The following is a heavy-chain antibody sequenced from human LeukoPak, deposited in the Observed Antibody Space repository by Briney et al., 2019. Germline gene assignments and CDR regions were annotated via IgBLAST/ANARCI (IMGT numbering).Heavy chain of an antibody. V-gene: IGHV1-18*01. Sequence: GASVKVSCKASGYTFTSYGISGVRQAPGQGLEWMGWISAYNGNTNYAQKLQGRVTMTTDTSTSTAYMELRSLRSDDTAVYYCASSRYYYDSSGFYFDYWGQGTLVTVSS. CDR1: GYTFTSYG. CDR3: ASSRYYYDSSGFYFDY. CDR2: ISAYNGNT. D-gene: IGHD3-22*01. J-gene: IGHJ4*02.